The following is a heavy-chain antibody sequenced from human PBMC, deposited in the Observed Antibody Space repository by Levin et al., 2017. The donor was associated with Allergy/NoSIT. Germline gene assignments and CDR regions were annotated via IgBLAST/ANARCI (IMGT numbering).Heavy chain of an antibody. Sequence: PGASVKVSSKVSGYTFRNYGISWVRQAPGRGLEWVGWISPYNGHTSHAQIFQGRIIMTTDALTSTVYMDLRSLRSDDTAVYYCARDHGYSGYRLDWGQGTLVTVSS. CDR3: ARDHGYSGYRLD. CDR2: ISPYNGHT. CDR1: GYTFRNYG. D-gene: IGHD5-12*01. J-gene: IGHJ4*02. V-gene: IGHV1-18*01.